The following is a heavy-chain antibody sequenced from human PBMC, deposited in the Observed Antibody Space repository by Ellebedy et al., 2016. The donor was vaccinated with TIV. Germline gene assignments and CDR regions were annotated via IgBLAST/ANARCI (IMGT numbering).Heavy chain of an antibody. CDR1: GGTFSSYA. J-gene: IGHJ6*02. CDR2: IIPILGIA. Sequence: AASVKVSCKASGGTFSSYAISWVRQAPGQGLEWMGRIIPILGIANYAQKFQGRVTITRDTSASTAYMELRSLRSEDTAVYYCARDRDSSSWYFGGYYYYGMDVWGQGTTVTVSS. CDR3: ARDRDSSSWYFGGYYYYGMDV. V-gene: IGHV1-69*04. D-gene: IGHD6-13*01.